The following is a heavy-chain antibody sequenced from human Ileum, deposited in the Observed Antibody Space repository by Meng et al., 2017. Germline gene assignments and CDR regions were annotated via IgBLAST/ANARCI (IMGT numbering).Heavy chain of an antibody. Sequence: QVQLQQSGPGVVKPSQTPSLTWAVSGGSVSSNIAAWNWIRQSPLRGLEWLGRTYYRSKWYSEYAVSVKSRISITPDTSKNQFSLQKNSVTPEDTAVYYCASGSGSLDYWGPGTLVTVSS. CDR1: GGSVSSNIAA. J-gene: IGHJ4*02. CDR2: TYYRSKWYS. CDR3: ASGSGSLDY. D-gene: IGHD3-3*01. V-gene: IGHV6-1*01.